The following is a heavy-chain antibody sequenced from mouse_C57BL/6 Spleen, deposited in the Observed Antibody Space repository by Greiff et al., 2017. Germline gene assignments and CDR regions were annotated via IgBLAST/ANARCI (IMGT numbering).Heavy chain of an antibody. CDR3: AAAIYPYWYFDV. J-gene: IGHJ1*03. CDR2: IDPEDGET. D-gene: IGHD2-1*01. CDR1: GFNIKDYY. Sequence: EVQLQQSGAELVKPGASVKLSCTASGFNIKDYYMHWVKQRTEQGLEWIGRIDPEDGETKYAPKFPGKATITADTSSNTAYLQLSSLTSEDTDVYYCAAAIYPYWYFDVWGTGTPVTVSS. V-gene: IGHV14-2*01.